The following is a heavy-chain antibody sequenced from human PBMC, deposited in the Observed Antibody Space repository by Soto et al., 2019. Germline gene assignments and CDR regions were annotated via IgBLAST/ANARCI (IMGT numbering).Heavy chain of an antibody. Sequence: QVQLVQSGDEVKKSGASVKVSCKASGYTFSNYGISWVRQAPGQGLEWMGWISGYNGLTAYAQSVQGRVTMTIDTPLRTAFMELTSMRSHDTAVYYCARDEGIRGFDSWGPGTLVTVSS. V-gene: IGHV1-18*04. CDR3: ARDEGIRGFDS. CDR2: ISGYNGLT. D-gene: IGHD3-10*01. CDR1: GYTFSNYG. J-gene: IGHJ4*02.